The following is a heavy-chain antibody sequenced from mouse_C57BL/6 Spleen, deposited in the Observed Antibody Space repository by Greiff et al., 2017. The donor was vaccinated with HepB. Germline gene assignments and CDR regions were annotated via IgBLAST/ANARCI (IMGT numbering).Heavy chain of an antibody. Sequence: QVQLQQSGAELVKPGASVKISCKASGYAFSSYWMNWVKQRPGKGLEWIGQIYPGDGDTNYNGKFKGKATLTADKSSSTAYMQLSSLTSEDSAVYFCARSTTVVAKKAWFAYWGEGTLVTVSA. CDR3: ARSTTVVAKKAWFAY. CDR2: IYPGDGDT. D-gene: IGHD1-1*01. V-gene: IGHV1-80*01. CDR1: GYAFSSYW. J-gene: IGHJ3*01.